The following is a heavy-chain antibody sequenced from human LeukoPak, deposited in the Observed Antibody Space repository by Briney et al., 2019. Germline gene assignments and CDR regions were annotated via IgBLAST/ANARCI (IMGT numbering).Heavy chain of an antibody. CDR3: ARDFD. J-gene: IGHJ4*02. V-gene: IGHV3-7*04. CDR1: GFTFSGNW. CDR2: IKPDGSET. Sequence: GGSLRLSCSASGFTFSGNWMTWARQAPGKGLEWVANIKPDGSETHNVNSVKGRFTISRDNAKNSLYLQMNSLKDEDTAVYYCARDFDWGQGTLVTVSS.